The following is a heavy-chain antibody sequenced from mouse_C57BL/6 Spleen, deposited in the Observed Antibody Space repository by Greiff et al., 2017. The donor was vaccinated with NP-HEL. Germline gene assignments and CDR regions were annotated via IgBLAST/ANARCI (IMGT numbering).Heavy chain of an antibody. CDR3: ARDYYGNYDY. D-gene: IGHD2-1*01. Sequence: EVQRVESGGGLVKPGGSLKLSYAASGFTFSDYGMHWVRQAPEKGLEWVAYISSGSSTIYYADTVKGRFTISRDNAKNTLFLQMTSLRSEDTAMYNCARDYYGNYDYWGQGTTLTVSS. CDR1: GFTFSDYG. V-gene: IGHV5-17*01. CDR2: ISSGSSTI. J-gene: IGHJ2*01.